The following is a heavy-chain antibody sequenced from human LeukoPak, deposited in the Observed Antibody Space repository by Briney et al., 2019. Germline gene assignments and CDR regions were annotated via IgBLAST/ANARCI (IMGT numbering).Heavy chain of an antibody. CDR2: ISYDGSKT. Sequence: GGSLRLSCAASGFTFSSYAMHWVRQAPGKGLEWVAVISYDGSKTYYADSVKGRFTISRDNSKNTLYLEMNSVRGEDTAVYYCARADDYGDYLPYYYYMDVWGKGTTVTVSS. CDR1: GFTFSSYA. J-gene: IGHJ6*03. V-gene: IGHV3-30*04. CDR3: ARADDYGDYLPYYYYMDV. D-gene: IGHD4-17*01.